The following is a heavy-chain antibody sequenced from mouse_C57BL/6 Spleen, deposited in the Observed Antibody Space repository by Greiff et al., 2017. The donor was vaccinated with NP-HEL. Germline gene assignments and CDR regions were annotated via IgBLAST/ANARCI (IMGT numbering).Heavy chain of an antibody. CDR3: ARPDYYGSSSFAY. V-gene: IGHV5-9*01. D-gene: IGHD1-1*01. CDR2: ISGGGGNT. J-gene: IGHJ3*01. Sequence: DVMLVESGGGLVKPGGSLKLSCAASGFTFSSYTMSWVRQTPEKRLEWVATISGGGGNTYYPDSVKGRFTISRDNAKNTLYLQMSSLRSEDTALYYCARPDYYGSSSFAYWGQGTLVTVSA. CDR1: GFTFSSYT.